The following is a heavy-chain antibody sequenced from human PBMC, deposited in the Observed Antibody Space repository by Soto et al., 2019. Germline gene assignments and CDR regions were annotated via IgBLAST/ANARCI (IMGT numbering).Heavy chain of an antibody. J-gene: IGHJ5*02. CDR2: IIPIFGTA. Sequence: QVQLVQSGAEVKKPGSSVKVSCKASGGTFSSYAISWVRQAPGQGLEWMGGIIPIFGTANYAQKFQGSVTITADQSTSTAYMELSSLRSEDTAVYYCARDASPEAPWTRWFDHWGQGTLVTVSS. V-gene: IGHV1-69*01. CDR1: GGTFSSYA. CDR3: ARDASPEAPWTRWFDH. D-gene: IGHD1-1*01.